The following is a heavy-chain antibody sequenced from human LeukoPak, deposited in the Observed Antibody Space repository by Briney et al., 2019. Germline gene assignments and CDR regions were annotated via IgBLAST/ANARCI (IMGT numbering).Heavy chain of an antibody. J-gene: IGHJ4*02. D-gene: IGHD3-10*01. V-gene: IGHV3-7*01. CDR2: IKPDGSEK. CDR1: GFIFSSYW. Sequence: PGGSLRLSCVDSGFIFSSYWMSWVRQAPGKGLEWVANIKPDGSEKNYADSVKGRFTISRDNAKNSLYLQMNSLTAEDTAVYYCANGKYYYPYWSQGTLVTVSS. CDR3: ANGKYYYPY.